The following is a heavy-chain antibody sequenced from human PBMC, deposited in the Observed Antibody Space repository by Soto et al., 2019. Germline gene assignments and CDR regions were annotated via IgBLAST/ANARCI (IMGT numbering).Heavy chain of an antibody. V-gene: IGHV1-69*13. J-gene: IGHJ5*02. Sequence: SVKVSCKASGGTFSSYAIGWVRQAPGQGLEWMGGIIPIFGTANYAQKFQGRVTITADESTSTAYMELSSLRSEDTAVYYCARPVGAARREGWFDPWGQGTLVTVSS. CDR1: GGTFSSYA. CDR3: ARPVGAARREGWFDP. D-gene: IGHD6-6*01. CDR2: IIPIFGTA.